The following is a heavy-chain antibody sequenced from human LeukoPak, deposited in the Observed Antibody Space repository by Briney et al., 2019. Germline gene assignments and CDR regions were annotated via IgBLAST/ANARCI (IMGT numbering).Heavy chain of an antibody. J-gene: IGHJ6*02. CDR1: GFTFDDYA. D-gene: IGHD3-10*01. Sequence: GGPLRLSCAPSGFTFDDYAMHWVRQAPGKGLVWVSLISGDGGSTYYADSVKGRFTISRDNSKNSLYLQMNSLRTEDTALYYCAKGKFTMVRGVMDVWGQGTTVTVSS. CDR2: ISGDGGST. CDR3: AKGKFTMVRGVMDV. V-gene: IGHV3-43*02.